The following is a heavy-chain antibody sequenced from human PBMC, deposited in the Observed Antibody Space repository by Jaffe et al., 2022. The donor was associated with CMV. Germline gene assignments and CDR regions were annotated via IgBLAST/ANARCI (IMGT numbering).Heavy chain of an antibody. CDR3: ARAAYYDFDLPREKFDP. D-gene: IGHD3-3*01. J-gene: IGHJ5*02. CDR2: MNPNSGNT. Sequence: QVQLVQSGAEVKKPGASVKVSCKASGYTFTSYDINWVRQATGQGLEWMGWMNPNSGNTGYAQKFQGRVTMTRNTSISTAYMELSSLRSEDTAVYYCARAAYYDFDLPREKFDPWGQGTLVTVSS. CDR1: GYTFTSYD. V-gene: IGHV1-8*01.